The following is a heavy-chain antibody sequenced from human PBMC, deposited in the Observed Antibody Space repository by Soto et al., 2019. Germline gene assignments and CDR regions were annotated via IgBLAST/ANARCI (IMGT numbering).Heavy chain of an antibody. V-gene: IGHV1-46*01. CDR1: GYTFTSYY. Sequence: GASVKVSCKASGYTFTSYYMHWVRQAPGQGLEWMGIINPSGGSTSYAQKFQGRVTMTRDTSTSTVYMELSSLRSEDTAVYYCARDSAAAAGRQPDAFDIWGQGTMVTVSS. D-gene: IGHD6-13*01. CDR3: ARDSAAAAGRQPDAFDI. CDR2: INPSGGST. J-gene: IGHJ3*02.